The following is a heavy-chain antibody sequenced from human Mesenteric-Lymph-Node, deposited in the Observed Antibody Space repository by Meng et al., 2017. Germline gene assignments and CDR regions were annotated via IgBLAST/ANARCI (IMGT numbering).Heavy chain of an antibody. J-gene: IGHJ4*02. D-gene: IGHD5-18*01. Sequence: ESLKISCTVSGGSISSYYWSWIRQPAGKGLEWIGRIYTSGSTNYNPSLKSRVTMSVDTSKNQFSLKLSSVTAADTAVYYCARIRRGYSYGYGDWGQGTLVTVSS. CDR1: GGSISSYY. V-gene: IGHV4-4*07. CDR3: ARIRRGYSYGYGD. CDR2: IYTSGST.